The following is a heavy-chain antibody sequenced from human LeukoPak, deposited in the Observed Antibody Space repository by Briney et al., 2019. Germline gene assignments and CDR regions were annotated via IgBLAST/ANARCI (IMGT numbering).Heavy chain of an antibody. V-gene: IGHV3-74*01. CDR2: INSDGSST. CDR1: GFTFSSYW. CDR3: ASTKPSYGDPDVRFDY. Sequence: GGSLRLSCAASGFTFSSYWMHWVRQAPGKGLVWVSRINSDGSSTSYADSVKGRLTISRDNAKNTLYLQMNSLRAEDTAVYYCASTKPSYGDPDVRFDYWGQGTLVTVSS. J-gene: IGHJ4*02. D-gene: IGHD4-17*01.